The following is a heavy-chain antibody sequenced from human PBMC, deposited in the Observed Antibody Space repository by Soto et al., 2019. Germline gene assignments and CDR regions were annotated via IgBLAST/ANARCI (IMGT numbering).Heavy chain of an antibody. J-gene: IGHJ3*02. CDR3: ATDRDYAFNI. Sequence: PGGSLRLSCAASVFPFRTYWLSWVRQVPGKGLEGVANINLDGSEKNYVDSVKGRFTISRDDARNSLFLQMNSLRAEDTAIYYCATDRDYAFNIWGQGTTVTVSS. V-gene: IGHV3-7*01. CDR1: VFPFRTYW. CDR2: INLDGSEK.